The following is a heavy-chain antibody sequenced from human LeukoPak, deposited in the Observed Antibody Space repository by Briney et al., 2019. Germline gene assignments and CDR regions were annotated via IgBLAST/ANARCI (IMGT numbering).Heavy chain of an antibody. CDR1: GGSFSGYY. J-gene: IGHJ4*02. CDR2: INHSGST. CDR3: ARRGRNSSGWQDYL. D-gene: IGHD6-25*01. V-gene: IGHV4-34*01. Sequence: SETLSLTCTVYGGSFSGYYWSWIRQPPGKGLEWIGEINHSGSTNYNPSLKSRVTISVDTSKNQFSLKLTSVTAADTAVYYCARRGRNSSGWQDYLWGQGTLVTVSS.